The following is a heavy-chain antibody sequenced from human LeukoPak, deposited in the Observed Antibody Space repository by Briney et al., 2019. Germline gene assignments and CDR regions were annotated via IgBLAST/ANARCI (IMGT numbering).Heavy chain of an antibody. D-gene: IGHD3-22*01. J-gene: IGHJ6*02. Sequence: PSQTLSLTYTVSGGSISSGGYYWSWIRQHPGKGLEWIGYIYYSGSTYYNPSLKSRVTISVDTSKNQFSLKLSSVTAADTAVYYCAREDDSYYYYGMDVWGQGTTVTVSS. CDR3: AREDDSYYYYGMDV. V-gene: IGHV4-31*03. CDR1: GGSISSGGYY. CDR2: IYYSGST.